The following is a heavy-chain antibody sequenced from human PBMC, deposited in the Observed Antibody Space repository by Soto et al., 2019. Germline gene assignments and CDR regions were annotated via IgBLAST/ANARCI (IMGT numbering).Heavy chain of an antibody. J-gene: IGHJ4*02. D-gene: IGHD3-9*01. CDR2: IYWDDDK. CDR3: AHSRHYDILTGYDY. V-gene: IGHV2-5*02. Sequence: SGPTLVNPTQTLTLTCTFSGFSLSTSGVGVGWIRQPPGKALEWLALIYWDDDKRYSPSLKSRLTITKDTSKNQVVLTMTNMDPVDTATYYCAHSRHYDILTGYDYWGQGTLVTVSS. CDR1: GFSLSTSGVG.